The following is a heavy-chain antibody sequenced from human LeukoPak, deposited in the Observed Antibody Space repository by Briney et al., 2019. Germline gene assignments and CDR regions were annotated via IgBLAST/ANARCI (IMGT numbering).Heavy chain of an antibody. CDR1: GFTFSSYA. CDR2: ISGSGGST. CDR3: AKAGAYCGGDCFSYHYYGMDV. Sequence: GGSLRLSCAPSGFTFSSYAMSWVRQAPGKGLEWVSAISGSGGSTYYADSVKGRFTISRDNSKNTLYLQMNSLRAEDTAVYYCAKAGAYCGGDCFSYHYYGMDVWGQGTTVTVSS. J-gene: IGHJ6*02. D-gene: IGHD2-21*02. V-gene: IGHV3-23*01.